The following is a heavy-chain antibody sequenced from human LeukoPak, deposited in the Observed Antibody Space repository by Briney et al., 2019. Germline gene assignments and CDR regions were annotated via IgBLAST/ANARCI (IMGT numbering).Heavy chain of an antibody. CDR2: INHSGST. CDR1: GGSFSGYY. CDR3: ARGRGYSYGYVGGSKYTF. Sequence: SETLSLTCAVYGGSFSGYYWRWIRQPPGKGLEWIGEINHSGSTNYNPSLKNRVTISVDTSKNQFSLKLSSVTAADTAVYYCARGRGYSYGYVGGSKYTFWGQGTLVTVSS. V-gene: IGHV4-34*01. J-gene: IGHJ4*02. D-gene: IGHD5-18*01.